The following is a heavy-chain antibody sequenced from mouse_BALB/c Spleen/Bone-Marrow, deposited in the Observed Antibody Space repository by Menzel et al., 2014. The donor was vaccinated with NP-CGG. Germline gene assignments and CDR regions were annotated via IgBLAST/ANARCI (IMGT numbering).Heavy chain of an antibody. Sequence: QVQLKQSGPGLVSPSQSLSIPCTVSGFSLTGYGVNWVRQPPRKGLEWLGMIWGDGSTDYNSALKSRLSISKDNSKSQVFLKMNSLQTDDTARYYCAREPHYYAMDYWGQGTSVTVSS. J-gene: IGHJ4*01. CDR1: GFSLTGYG. CDR3: AREPHYYAMDY. V-gene: IGHV2-6-7*01. CDR2: IWGDGST.